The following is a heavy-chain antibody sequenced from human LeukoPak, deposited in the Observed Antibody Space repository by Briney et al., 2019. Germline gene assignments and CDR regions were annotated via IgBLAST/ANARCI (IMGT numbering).Heavy chain of an antibody. V-gene: IGHV4-59*11. CDR2: IYYSGST. J-gene: IGHJ6*03. CDR1: GGSSSSHY. CDR3: ARTLTYYDFWSGYSFYYYYYMDV. D-gene: IGHD3-3*01. Sequence: SENLSLTCTVSGGSSSSHYWSWIRQPPGKGLEWIGYIYYSGSTNYNPSLKSRVTISVDTSKNQLSLKLSSVTAADTAVYYCARTLTYYDFWSGYSFYYYYYMDVWGKGTTVTVSS.